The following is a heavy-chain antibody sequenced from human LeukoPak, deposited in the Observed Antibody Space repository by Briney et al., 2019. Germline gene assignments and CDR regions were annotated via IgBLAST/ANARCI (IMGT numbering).Heavy chain of an antibody. CDR3: GNTLWDIVVVVVPPPAKVFEI. D-gene: IGHD2-15*01. Sequence: GGSLRLSCAASGFTFSSYAMSWVRQAPGKGLEWVSAISGSGGSTYYADSVKGRFTISRDNSKNTLYLQMNSLRAEDTAVYYCGNTLWDIVVVVVPPPAKVFEIWGQGQMVTVS. J-gene: IGHJ3*02. CDR2: ISGSGGST. CDR1: GFTFSSYA. V-gene: IGHV3-23*01.